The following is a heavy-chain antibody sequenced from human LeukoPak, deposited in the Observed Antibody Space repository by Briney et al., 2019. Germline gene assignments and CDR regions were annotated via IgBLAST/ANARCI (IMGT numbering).Heavy chain of an antibody. CDR1: KFTFSSYA. CDR3: AKGLEYFDY. Sequence: GGSLRLSCTASKFTFSSYALSWVRQAPGKGLEWVSAISGSGDHTYYADSVKGRFTISRDNSKNTLYLQMNSLRAEDTAVYYCAKGLEYFDYWGQGTLVTVSS. D-gene: IGHD3-3*01. V-gene: IGHV3-23*01. J-gene: IGHJ4*02. CDR2: ISGSGDHT.